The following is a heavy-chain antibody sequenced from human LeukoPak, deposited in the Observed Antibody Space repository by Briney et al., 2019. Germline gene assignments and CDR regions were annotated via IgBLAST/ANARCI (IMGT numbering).Heavy chain of an antibody. Sequence: ASVKVSCKASGYTFTSYYMHWVRQAPGQGLEWMEIINPSGGSTSYAQKFQGRVTMTRDTSTSTVYMELSSLRSEDTAVYYCASTRIAAAGKGAFDIWGQGTMVTVSS. CDR3: ASTRIAAAGKGAFDI. D-gene: IGHD6-13*01. CDR2: INPSGGST. CDR1: GYTFTSYY. V-gene: IGHV1-46*01. J-gene: IGHJ3*02.